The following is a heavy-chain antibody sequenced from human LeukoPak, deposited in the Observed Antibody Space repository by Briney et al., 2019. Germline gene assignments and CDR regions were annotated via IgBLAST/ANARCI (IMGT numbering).Heavy chain of an antibody. J-gene: IGHJ4*02. CDR1: GFTLSDYY. V-gene: IGHV3-11*01. CDR2: SSSSGSTI. Sequence: PGGSLRLSCAASGFTLSDYYMSWIRQAPGKGLEWVSYSSSSGSTIYCADSVKGRFAISRDNAKNSLYLQMNSLRAEDTAVYYCARRRDFIDYWGQGTQVTVSS. CDR3: ARRRDFIDY. D-gene: IGHD3/OR15-3a*01.